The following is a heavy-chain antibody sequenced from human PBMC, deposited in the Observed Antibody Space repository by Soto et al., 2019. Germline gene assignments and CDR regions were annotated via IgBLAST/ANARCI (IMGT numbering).Heavy chain of an antibody. D-gene: IGHD6-13*01. CDR3: ARGSSSSWYGVPGGDY. V-gene: IGHV1-18*01. CDR2: ISAYNGNT. Sequence: QVQLVQSGAEVKKPGASVKVSCKASGYTFTSYGISWVRQAPGQGLEWMGWISAYNGNTNYAQKLQGRVTMTTDTXTXXAYRELRSLRPDDTAVYYCARGSSSSWYGVPGGDYWGQGTLVTVSS. J-gene: IGHJ4*02. CDR1: GYTFTSYG.